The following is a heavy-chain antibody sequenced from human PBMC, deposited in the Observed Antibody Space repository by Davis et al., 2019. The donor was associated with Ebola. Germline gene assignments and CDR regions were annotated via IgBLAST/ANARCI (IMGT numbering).Heavy chain of an antibody. CDR2: INHSGST. CDR3: ARVGVVVVPAAIYYYYGMDV. Sequence: MPSETLSLTCAVYGGSFSGYYWSWIRQPPGKGLEWIGEINHSGSTNYNPSLKSRVTISVDTSKNQFSLKLSSVTAADTAAYYCARVGVVVVPAAIYYYYGMDVWGQGTTVTVSS. J-gene: IGHJ6*02. D-gene: IGHD2-2*01. CDR1: GGSFSGYY. V-gene: IGHV4-34*01.